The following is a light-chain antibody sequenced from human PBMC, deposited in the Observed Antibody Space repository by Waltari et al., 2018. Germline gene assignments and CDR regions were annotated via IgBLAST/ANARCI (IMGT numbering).Light chain of an antibody. CDR3: QQYNDWPRT. Sequence: EIVLTQSPATLSVSPGDRVTLSCRASQSVGTNLAWYQHSPGRAPRLLVYLASTRASYSPARFSASGSGTEFTLSISTLQSEDSAVFYCQQYNDWPRTFGQGTKVEIK. CDR1: QSVGTN. V-gene: IGKV3D-15*01. CDR2: LAS. J-gene: IGKJ1*01.